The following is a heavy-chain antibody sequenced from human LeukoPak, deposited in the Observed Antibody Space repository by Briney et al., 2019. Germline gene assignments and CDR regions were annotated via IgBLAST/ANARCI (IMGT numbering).Heavy chain of an antibody. CDR2: ISPSGDIT. CDR3: AKDDAWLRFGE. V-gene: IGHV3-23*01. CDR1: GFTVSSNY. Sequence: PGGSLRLSCAASGFTVSSNYMSWVRQAPGKGLGWVSGISPSGDITYYADSVKGRFTISRDNSKNTLYLEVISLTAGDTAVYYCAKDDAWLRFGEWSQGTLVTVSS. D-gene: IGHD3-10*01. J-gene: IGHJ4*02.